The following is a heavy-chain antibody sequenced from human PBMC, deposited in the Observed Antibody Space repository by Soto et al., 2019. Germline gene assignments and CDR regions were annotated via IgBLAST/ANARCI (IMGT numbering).Heavy chain of an antibody. D-gene: IGHD1-1*01. CDR3: ARDLSPGSAITRNIDY. J-gene: IGHJ4*02. CDR1: GFTFSSYS. Sequence: GGSLRLSCAASGFTFSSYSMNWVRQAPGKGLEWVSYISSSSSTIYYADSVKGRFTISRDNAKNSLYLQMNSLRDEDTAVYYCARDLSPGSAITRNIDYWGQGTLVTVSS. CDR2: ISSSSSTI. V-gene: IGHV3-48*02.